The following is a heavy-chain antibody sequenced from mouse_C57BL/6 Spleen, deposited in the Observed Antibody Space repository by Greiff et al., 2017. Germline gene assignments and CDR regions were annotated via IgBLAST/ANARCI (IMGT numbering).Heavy chain of an antibody. V-gene: IGHV5-17*01. CDR3: AITYYGSSSYFDY. J-gene: IGHJ2*01. D-gene: IGHD1-1*01. Sequence: EVKLQESGGGLVKPGGSLKLSCAASGFTFSDYGMHWVRQAPEKGLEWVAYISSGSSTIYYADTVKGRFTISRDNAKNTLFLQMTSLRSEDTAMYYCAITYYGSSSYFDYWGQGTTLTVSS. CDR2: ISSGSSTI. CDR1: GFTFSDYG.